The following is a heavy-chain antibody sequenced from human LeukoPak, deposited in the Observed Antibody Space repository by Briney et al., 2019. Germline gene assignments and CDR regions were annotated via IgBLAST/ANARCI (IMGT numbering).Heavy chain of an antibody. V-gene: IGHV3-23*01. Sequence: GGSWRFSCAASGFTFSSYAMSWVRQAPGKGLEWVSAISGSGGSTYYADSVKGRFTISRDNSKNTLYLQMNSLRAEDTAVYYCAKLPIPIVVVPAAINQAVAVYFDYWGQGTLVTVSS. CDR2: ISGSGGST. CDR3: AKLPIPIVVVPAAINQAVAVYFDY. D-gene: IGHD2-2*02. CDR1: GFTFSSYA. J-gene: IGHJ4*02.